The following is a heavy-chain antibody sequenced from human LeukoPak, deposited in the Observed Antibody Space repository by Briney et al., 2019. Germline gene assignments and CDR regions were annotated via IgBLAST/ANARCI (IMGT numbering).Heavy chain of an antibody. CDR2: IGWDDDK. CDR3: ALSGPLDY. J-gene: IGHJ4*02. CDR1: GFSLTTTGMR. V-gene: IGHV2-70*04. Sequence: SGPTLVNPTQTLTLTCTFSGFSLTTTGMRVSWIRQPPGKALEWLARIGWDDDKFYSTSLRTRLTISKDTSRNQVVLRMTNMDPVDTATYYCALSGPLDYWGQGTLVTVSS. D-gene: IGHD1-26*01.